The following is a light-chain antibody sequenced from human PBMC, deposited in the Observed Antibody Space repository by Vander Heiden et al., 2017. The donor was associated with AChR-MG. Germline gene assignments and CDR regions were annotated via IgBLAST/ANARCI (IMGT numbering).Light chain of an antibody. CDR2: DDS. Sequence: SYVLTQPPSVSLAPGQTATITCGGRNLGSKSVHWYQQRPGQAPVLVVYDDSDRPSGIPDRFSGSNSGNTATLTISRVEAGDEADYYCQVWDDSPNHRYVFGTGTKVTVL. V-gene: IGLV3-21*02. CDR3: QVWDDSPNHRYV. J-gene: IGLJ1*01. CDR1: NLGSKS.